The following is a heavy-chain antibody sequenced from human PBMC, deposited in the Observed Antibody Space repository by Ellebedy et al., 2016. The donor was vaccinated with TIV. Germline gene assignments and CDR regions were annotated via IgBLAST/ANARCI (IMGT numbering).Heavy chain of an antibody. Sequence: PGGSLRLSCAASGFTFSSHSMNWVRRAPGKGLEWVSVIYSGGSTYYADSVKGRFTISRDNSKNTLYLQMNSLRAEDTAVYYCARGGSYYVHWGQGTLVTVSS. D-gene: IGHD1-26*01. J-gene: IGHJ4*02. CDR1: GFTFSSHS. CDR3: ARGGSYYVH. CDR2: IYSGGST. V-gene: IGHV3-66*01.